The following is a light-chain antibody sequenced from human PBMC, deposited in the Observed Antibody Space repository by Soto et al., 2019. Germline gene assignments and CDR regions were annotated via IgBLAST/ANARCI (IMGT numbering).Light chain of an antibody. CDR3: QQFSSYQLT. CDR1: QTVRNNY. CDR2: DAS. J-gene: IGKJ4*01. V-gene: IGKV3-20*01. Sequence: EFVLTQSPGTLSLSPGERATLSRRASQTVRNNYLAWYQQKPGQAPRLLIYDASSRATGIPDRFSGGGSGTDFTLTISRLEPDDFEVYYCQQFSSYQLTFGGATK.